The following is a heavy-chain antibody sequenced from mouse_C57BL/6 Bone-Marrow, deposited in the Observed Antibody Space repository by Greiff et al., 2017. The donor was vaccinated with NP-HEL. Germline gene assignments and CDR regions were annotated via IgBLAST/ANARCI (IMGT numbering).Heavy chain of an antibody. CDR3: ARERIYYGSSYGWYFDV. CDR1: GYTFTSYG. Sequence: QVQLQQSGAELARPGASVKLSCKASGYTFTSYGISWVKQRTGQGLEWIGEIYPRSGNTYYNEKFKGKAALTADTSSSTAYMELRSLTSEDSAVYFCARERIYYGSSYGWYFDVWGTGTTVTVSS. D-gene: IGHD1-1*01. CDR2: IYPRSGNT. V-gene: IGHV1-81*01. J-gene: IGHJ1*03.